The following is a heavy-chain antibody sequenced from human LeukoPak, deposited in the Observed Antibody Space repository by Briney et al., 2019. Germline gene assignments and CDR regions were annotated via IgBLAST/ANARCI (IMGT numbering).Heavy chain of an antibody. J-gene: IGHJ4*02. CDR3: GRGGTSGFWSAYVVFLDG. Sequence: PGASVKVSCKAFAYTFTGYYMHWVRQAPGQGLEWMGRINPSSGGINYAQTIQGRVTMNRDTSVSIAYMELINLRGDYTVVYCWGRGGTSGFWSAYVVFLDGGGEGRLVTVSA. D-gene: IGHD3-3*01. V-gene: IGHV1-2*05. CDR2: INPSSGGI. CDR1: AYTFTGYY.